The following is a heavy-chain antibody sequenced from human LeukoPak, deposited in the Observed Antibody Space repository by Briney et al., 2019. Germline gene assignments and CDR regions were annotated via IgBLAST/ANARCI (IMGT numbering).Heavy chain of an antibody. CDR1: GGTFXSYA. V-gene: IGHV1-69*01. D-gene: IGHD2-15*01. J-gene: IGHJ6*02. CDR3: ARVKGYCSGGSCYSPYYYYYGMDV. Sequence: XVSCKASGGTFXSYAISWVRQAPGQGLEWMGGIIPIFGTANYAQKFQGRVTITADESTSTAYMELSSLRSEDTAVYYCARVKGYCSGGSCYSPYYYYYGMDVWGQGTTVTVSS. CDR2: IIPIFGTA.